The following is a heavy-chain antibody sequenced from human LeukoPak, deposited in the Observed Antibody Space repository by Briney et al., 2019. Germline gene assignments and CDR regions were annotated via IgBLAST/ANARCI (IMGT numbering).Heavy chain of an antibody. J-gene: IGHJ6*03. CDR1: GGSFSTYY. CDR3: ARGARAARPRPAQDYHYMDV. CDR2: INHSGST. D-gene: IGHD6-6*01. Sequence: SETLSLTCAVYGGSFSTYYCTWIRQPPGKRLEWIGEINHSGSTNYNPSLKSRVTISVDTSKNQFSLKLSSVTAADTAVYYCARGARAARPRPAQDYHYMDVWGKGTTVTVSS. V-gene: IGHV4-34*01.